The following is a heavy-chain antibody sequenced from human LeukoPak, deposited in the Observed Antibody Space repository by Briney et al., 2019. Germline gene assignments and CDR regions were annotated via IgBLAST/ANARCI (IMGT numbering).Heavy chain of an antibody. Sequence: SETLSLTCAVYGGSFSGYYWSWIRQPPGKGLEWIGYIYYSGSTNYNPSLKSRVTISVDTSKNQFSLKLSSVTAADTAVYYCATSVHPTSAGDYWGQGTLVTVSS. CDR3: ATSVHPTSAGDY. CDR2: IYYSGST. D-gene: IGHD2/OR15-2a*01. J-gene: IGHJ4*02. V-gene: IGHV4-59*01. CDR1: GGSFSGYY.